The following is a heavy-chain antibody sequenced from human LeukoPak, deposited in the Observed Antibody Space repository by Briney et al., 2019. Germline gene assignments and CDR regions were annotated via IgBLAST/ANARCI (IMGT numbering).Heavy chain of an antibody. CDR2: IRYDGSNK. J-gene: IGHJ5*02. V-gene: IGHV3-30*02. CDR1: GFTFSGYG. CDR3: AKGRGCANGVCYVFDP. Sequence: GGSLRLSCAASGFTFSGYGMHWVRQAPGKGLEWVAFIRYDGSNKYYADSVKGRFTISRDNSKNTLYLQMNSLRVEDTAVYYCAKGRGCANGVCYVFDPWGQGTLVTVSS. D-gene: IGHD2-8*01.